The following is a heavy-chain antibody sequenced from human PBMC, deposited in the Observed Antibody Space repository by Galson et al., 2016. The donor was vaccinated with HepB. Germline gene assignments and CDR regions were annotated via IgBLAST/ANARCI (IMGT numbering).Heavy chain of an antibody. CDR2: INGDGSGV. V-gene: IGHV3-74*01. CDR3: ASGSWSGYAPFDY. CDR1: GLTFSRYW. D-gene: IGHD3-3*01. Sequence: SLRLSCAASGLTFSRYWMHWVRQAPGKGLAWVSRINGDGSGVNYTDSVKGRFTISRDNARNTLYLQMSSLRADDTAVYFCASGSWSGYAPFDYWGQGIQVAVST. J-gene: IGHJ4*02.